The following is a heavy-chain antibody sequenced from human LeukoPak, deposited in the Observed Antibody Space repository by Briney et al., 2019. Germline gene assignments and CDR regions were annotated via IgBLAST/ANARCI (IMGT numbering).Heavy chain of an antibody. V-gene: IGHV1-2*03. J-gene: IGHJ4*02. Sequence: LVASVKVSCKASGYTFTGYYMHWVRQAPGQGLEWMGWINPDSGGTNYGQNFQGRVTMTRDTAINTAYMELSRLRSDDTAVYYCARERFYSSGSKSNRVDYWGQGTLVTVSS. CDR1: GYTFTGYY. CDR3: ARERFYSSGSKSNRVDY. CDR2: INPDSGGT. D-gene: IGHD6-19*01.